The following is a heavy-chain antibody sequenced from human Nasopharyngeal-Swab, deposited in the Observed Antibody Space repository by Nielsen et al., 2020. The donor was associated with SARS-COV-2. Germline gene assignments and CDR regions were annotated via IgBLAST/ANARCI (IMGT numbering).Heavy chain of an antibody. CDR3: VRDTTSGSNYGYNYLYYGMDV. V-gene: IGHV3-11*04. D-gene: IGHD3-22*01. CDR2: ISSGGTAV. J-gene: IGHJ6*02. Sequence: GESLKISCAASGFTFSDYYMNWIRQAPGKGLEWVSHISSGGTAVYYADSVKGRFTMSRDNAKNSLFLQMNSLRADDTAVYYCVRDTTSGSNYGYNYLYYGMDVWGQGTAVTVSS. CDR1: GFTFSDYY.